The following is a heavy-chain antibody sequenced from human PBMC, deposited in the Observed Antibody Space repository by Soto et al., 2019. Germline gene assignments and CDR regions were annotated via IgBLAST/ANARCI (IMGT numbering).Heavy chain of an antibody. CDR1: GFTFSSFA. V-gene: IGHV3-23*01. Sequence: GGSLRLSCAASGFTFSSFAMSWVRQPPGKGLEWVSAISGSGGSPYYADSVKGRFTISRDNSKNTLYMQMNSLRAEDMAVYYCAKVPNGYWGQGTLVTVSS. CDR2: ISGSGGSP. J-gene: IGHJ4*02. CDR3: AKVPNGY.